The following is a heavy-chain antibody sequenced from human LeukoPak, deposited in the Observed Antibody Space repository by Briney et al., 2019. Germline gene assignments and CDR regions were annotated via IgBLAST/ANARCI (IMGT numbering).Heavy chain of an antibody. D-gene: IGHD6-13*01. V-gene: IGHV4-59*08. CDR3: ARHANGYSSSWHDY. CDR1: GSSISSYY. Sequence: PSETLSLTCTVSGSSISSYYWNWIRQSPESGLEWIGYIYYSGSTNYNPSLKSRVTMSVDTSKNQFSLKLSSVTAADTAVYYCARHANGYSSSWHDYWGQGTLVTVS. J-gene: IGHJ4*02. CDR2: IYYSGST.